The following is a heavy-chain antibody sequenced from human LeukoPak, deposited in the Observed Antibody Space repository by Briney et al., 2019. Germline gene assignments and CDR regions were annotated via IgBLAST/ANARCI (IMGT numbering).Heavy chain of an antibody. CDR3: ARGQSYYYDSSGYYNDY. J-gene: IGHJ4*02. Sequence: GRSLRLSCAASGFTFSSYAMHWVRQAPGKGLEWVAVISYDGSNKYYADSVKGRFTISRDNSKNTLYLQMNSLRAEDTAVYYCARGQSYYYDSSGYYNDYWGQGTLVTVSS. CDR2: ISYDGSNK. CDR1: GFTFSSYA. D-gene: IGHD3-22*01. V-gene: IGHV3-30*04.